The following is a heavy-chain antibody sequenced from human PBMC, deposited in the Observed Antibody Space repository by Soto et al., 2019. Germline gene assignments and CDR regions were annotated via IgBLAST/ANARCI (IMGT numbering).Heavy chain of an antibody. J-gene: IGHJ4*02. V-gene: IGHV3-23*01. CDR2: ISGSGGST. D-gene: IGHD3-9*01. CDR1: GFTFSSYA. Sequence: GGSLRLSCAASGFTFSSYAVSWVRQAPGKGLEWVSAISGSGGSTYYADSVKGRFTISRDNSKNTLYLQMNSLRAEDTAVYYCATTPVLRYFDWLLFYWGQGTLVTVSS. CDR3: ATTPVLRYFDWLLFY.